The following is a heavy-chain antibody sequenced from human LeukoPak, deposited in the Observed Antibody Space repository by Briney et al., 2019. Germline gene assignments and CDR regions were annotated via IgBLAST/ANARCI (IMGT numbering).Heavy chain of an antibody. Sequence: GGSLRLSCAASGFTFSSYAMHWVRQAPGQGLEWMGIINPSGGSTTYAQKFQGRVTMTRDTSTSTVYMELSSLRSEDTAVYYCAGEPATTTVTYPFFDYWGQGTLVTVSS. D-gene: IGHD4-17*01. CDR3: AGEPATTTVTYPFFDY. J-gene: IGHJ4*02. V-gene: IGHV1-46*01. CDR1: GFTFSSYA. CDR2: INPSGGST.